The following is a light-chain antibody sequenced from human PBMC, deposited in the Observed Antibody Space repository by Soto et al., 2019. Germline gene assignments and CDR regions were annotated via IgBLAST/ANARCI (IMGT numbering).Light chain of an antibody. Sequence: DIQMTQSPSSLSASVGDRVTITCRASQSISSYLNWYQQKPGKAPKLLIYAASSLQSGVPSRFSGSGSGTDFTLTISSLQPEEFATYYCQQRYSIPYTFGQGTKLEIK. CDR2: AAS. V-gene: IGKV1-39*01. CDR1: QSISSY. CDR3: QQRYSIPYT. J-gene: IGKJ2*01.